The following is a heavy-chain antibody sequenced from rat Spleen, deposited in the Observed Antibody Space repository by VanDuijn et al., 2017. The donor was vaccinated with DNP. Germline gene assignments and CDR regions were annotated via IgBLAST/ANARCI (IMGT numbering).Heavy chain of an antibody. D-gene: IGHD1-11*01. V-gene: IGHV5-20*01. CDR2: INYDGDKT. Sequence: EVHLVASGGGLVQPGRSLKLSCAASGFSFSDSYMAWVRQAPTRGLEWVTSINYDGDKTYYRDSVKGRFTSSRDNVKNSLYLQMDSLRSEDTAIYYCSTGGTEFDYWGQGVMVTVSS. CDR1: GFSFSDSY. J-gene: IGHJ2*01. CDR3: STGGTEFDY.